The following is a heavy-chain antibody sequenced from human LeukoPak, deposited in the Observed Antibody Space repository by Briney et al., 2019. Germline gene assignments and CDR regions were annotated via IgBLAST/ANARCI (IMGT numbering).Heavy chain of an antibody. J-gene: IGHJ4*02. D-gene: IGHD4-17*01. CDR1: GYTLTELS. CDR3: AKAIDYGDLTSDY. Sequence: ASVKVSCKVSGYTLTELSMHWVRQAPGKGLEWMGGFDPEDGETIYAQKFQGRVTMTEDTSTDTAYMELSSLRAEDTAVYYCAKAIDYGDLTSDYWGQGTLVTVSS. V-gene: IGHV1-24*01. CDR2: FDPEDGET.